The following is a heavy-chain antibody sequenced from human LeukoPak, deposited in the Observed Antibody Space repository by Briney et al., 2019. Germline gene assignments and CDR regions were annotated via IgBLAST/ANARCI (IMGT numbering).Heavy chain of an antibody. CDR1: GFTFSSYA. D-gene: IGHD6-6*01. CDR2: ISYDGSNK. Sequence: GGSLRLSCAASGFTFSSYAMHWVRQAPGKGLEWVAVISYDGSNKYYADSVKGRFTISRDNSKNTLYLQMNSLRAEDTAVYYCARPNTKWQGSSSLEHWGQGTLVTVSS. V-gene: IGHV3-30-3*01. J-gene: IGHJ1*01. CDR3: ARPNTKWQGSSSLEH.